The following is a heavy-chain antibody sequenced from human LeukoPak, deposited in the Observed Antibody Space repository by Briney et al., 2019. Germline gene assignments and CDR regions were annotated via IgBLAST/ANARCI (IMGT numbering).Heavy chain of an antibody. Sequence: ASVKVSCKASGYTFTSYYMHWVRQAPGQGLEWVGIINPSGGSTSYAQKFQGRVTMTRDTSTSTVYMELSSLRSEDTAVYYCARDVMTTVGYFDLWGRGTLVTVSS. CDR1: GYTFTSYY. CDR3: ARDVMTTVGYFDL. J-gene: IGHJ2*01. D-gene: IGHD4-23*01. CDR2: INPSGGST. V-gene: IGHV1-46*01.